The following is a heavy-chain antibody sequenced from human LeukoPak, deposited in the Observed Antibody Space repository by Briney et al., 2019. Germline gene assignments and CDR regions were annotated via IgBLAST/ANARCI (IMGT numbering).Heavy chain of an antibody. CDR2: INHSGST. D-gene: IGHD5-12*01. CDR1: DGSFSGFY. Sequence: TPSETLSLTCAVYDGSFSGFYWSWIRQTSGKGLEWIGEINHSGSTNYNPSLKSRVTISVDTSKNQFSLNLRSVTAADAGMYYCAREDIAGRVTTILPYWGRGTPVTVSS. CDR3: AREDIAGRVTTILPY. J-gene: IGHJ4*02. V-gene: IGHV4-34*01.